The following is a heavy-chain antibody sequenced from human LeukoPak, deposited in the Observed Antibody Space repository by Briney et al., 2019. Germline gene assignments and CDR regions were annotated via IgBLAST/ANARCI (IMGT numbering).Heavy chain of an antibody. J-gene: IGHJ4*02. CDR1: GGSISSGSYY. CDR2: IYTSGST. CDR3: ARLEQVGASSY. V-gene: IGHV4-61*02. D-gene: IGHD1-26*01. Sequence: SETLSLTCTVSGGSISSGSYYWSWIRQPAGKGLEWIGRIYTSGSTNYNPSLKSRVTISVDKSKNQFSLKLSSVTAADTAVYYCARLEQVGASSYWGQGTLVTVSS.